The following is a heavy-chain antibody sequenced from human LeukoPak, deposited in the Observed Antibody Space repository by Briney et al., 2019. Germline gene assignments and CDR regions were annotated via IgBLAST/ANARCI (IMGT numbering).Heavy chain of an antibody. CDR2: LNPNNGNT. CDR3: ARGPIAAAGDY. J-gene: IGHJ4*02. CDR1: GYTFIDSY. Sequence: GASVKVSCKTSGYTFIDSYIHRVRQAPGQGLEWMGWLNPNNGNTNNAQNLQGRVTMTRDTSTSTAYMDLKSLRSDDTAVYYCARGPIAAAGDYWGQGTLVTVSS. V-gene: IGHV1-18*04. D-gene: IGHD6-13*01.